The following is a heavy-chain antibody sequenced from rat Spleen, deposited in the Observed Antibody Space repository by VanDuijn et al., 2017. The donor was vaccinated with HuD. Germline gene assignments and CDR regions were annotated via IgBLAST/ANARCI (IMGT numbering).Heavy chain of an antibody. J-gene: IGHJ2*01. CDR1: GFTFSDYY. CDR3: ARRYDFEY. V-gene: IGHV5-29*01. D-gene: IGHD2-1*01. CDR2: ISFDGLST. Sequence: EVQLVESDGGLVLPGRSLKLSCAASGFTFSDYYMAWVRQAPTKGLEWVATISFDGLSTYYRDSVQGRFTISRDNAKITQYLQMDSLRSEDTATYYCARRYDFEYWGQGVMVTVSS.